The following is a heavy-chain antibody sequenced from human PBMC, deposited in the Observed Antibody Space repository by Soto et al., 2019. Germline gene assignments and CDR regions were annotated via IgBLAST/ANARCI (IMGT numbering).Heavy chain of an antibody. D-gene: IGHD2-2*02. CDR1: GGSISRYY. Sequence: SETLSLTCTVSGGSISRYYWSWIRQPPGKGLEWIGYIYYSGSTNYNPSLKSRVTISVDTSKNQFSLKLSSVTAADTAVYYCAREYCSSTSCYTGWFDPWGQGTLVTVS. CDR3: AREYCSSTSCYTGWFDP. J-gene: IGHJ5*02. V-gene: IGHV4-59*01. CDR2: IYYSGST.